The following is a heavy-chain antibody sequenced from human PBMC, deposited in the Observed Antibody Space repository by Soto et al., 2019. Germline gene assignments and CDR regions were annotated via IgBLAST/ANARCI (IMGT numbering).Heavy chain of an antibody. Sequence: EVQLLESGGGLAQPGGSLRLSCAASGFSFRKNVLSWVRQAPGKALDWVSGITGSGRDTYYADSVKGRFTISRDNSKNMVFLQMNSLRAEDTALYYCAKNGLDNSPSAIDSWGPGTPVTVSS. CDR3: AKNGLDNSPSAIDS. D-gene: IGHD2-8*01. CDR2: ITGSGRDT. J-gene: IGHJ4*02. CDR1: GFSFRKNV. V-gene: IGHV3-23*01.